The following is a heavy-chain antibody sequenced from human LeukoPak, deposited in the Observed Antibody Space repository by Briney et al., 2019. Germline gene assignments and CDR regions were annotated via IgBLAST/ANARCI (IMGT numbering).Heavy chain of an antibody. J-gene: IGHJ4*02. CDR2: IYYSGST. D-gene: IGHD3-9*01. V-gene: IGHV4-59*01. CDR3: ARGNYDILTGYAGFDY. Sequence: SETLSLTCTVSGGSISSYYWSWIRQPPGKGLEWIGYIYYSGSTNYNPSLKSRVTISVDTSKNQFSLKLSSVTAADTAVYYCARGNYDILTGYAGFDYWGQGTLVTVSS. CDR1: GGSISSYY.